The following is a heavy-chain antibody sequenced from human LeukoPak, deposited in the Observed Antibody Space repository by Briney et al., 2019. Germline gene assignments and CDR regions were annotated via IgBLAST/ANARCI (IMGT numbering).Heavy chain of an antibody. CDR1: GFTFSSYS. Sequence: GSLRLSCAASGFTFSSYSMNWVRQAPGKGLEWVSYISSSGSTIYYADSVKGRFTISRDNSKNTLYLQMNSLRAEDTAVYYCAKDRGSYNNLGYYMDVWGKGTTVTVSS. V-gene: IGHV3-48*01. J-gene: IGHJ6*03. CDR3: AKDRGSYNNLGYYMDV. CDR2: ISSSGSTI. D-gene: IGHD1-26*01.